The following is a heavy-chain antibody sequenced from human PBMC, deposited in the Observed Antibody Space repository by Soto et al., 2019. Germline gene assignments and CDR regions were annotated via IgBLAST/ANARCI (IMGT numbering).Heavy chain of an antibody. D-gene: IGHD3-22*01. CDR2: IYPGDSDT. CDR3: ARHGSSGLGNAFDI. V-gene: IGHV5-51*01. Sequence: GESLKISCKGSGDKFTTYWIGWVRQMPGKGLEWIGIIYPGDSDTRYSPSFQGQVTISVDKSISTAYLQWSSLKASDTAMYYCARHGSSGLGNAFDIWGQGTMVTVSS. CDR1: GDKFTTYW. J-gene: IGHJ3*02.